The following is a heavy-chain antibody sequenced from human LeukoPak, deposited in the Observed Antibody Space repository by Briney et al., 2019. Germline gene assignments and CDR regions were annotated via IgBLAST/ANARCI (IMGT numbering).Heavy chain of an antibody. D-gene: IGHD5-12*01. V-gene: IGHV4-39*07. CDR1: GGSISSSSYY. CDR2: IYYSGST. Sequence: SETLSLTCTVSGGSISSSSYYWGWIRQPPGKGLEWIGSIYYSGSTYYNPSLKSRVTISVDTSKNQFSLKLSSVTAADTAVYYCARALPGGGYDYRKHDAFDIWGQGTMVTVSS. J-gene: IGHJ3*02. CDR3: ARALPGGGYDYRKHDAFDI.